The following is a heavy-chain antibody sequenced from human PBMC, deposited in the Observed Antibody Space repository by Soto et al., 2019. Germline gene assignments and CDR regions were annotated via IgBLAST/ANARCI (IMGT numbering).Heavy chain of an antibody. CDR3: ARDPRSITGTTSSEDFQH. V-gene: IGHV1-69*01. CDR1: GGTFSGYA. Sequence: QAQLMQSGAEVKKPGSSVKVSCRASGGTFSGYAINWVRQAPGQGLEWMGGIIPLLGITDYGQKFQSRITIAADESTGTAYMDLRGLRSEDTAVYYCARDPRSITGTTSSEDFQHWGQGTPVSVSS. J-gene: IGHJ1*01. D-gene: IGHD1-20*01. CDR2: IIPLLGIT.